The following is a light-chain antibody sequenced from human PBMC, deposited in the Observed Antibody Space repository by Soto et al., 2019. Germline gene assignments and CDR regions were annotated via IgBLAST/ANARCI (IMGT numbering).Light chain of an antibody. CDR3: QQYGRTSWT. CDR1: QSVSTNF. V-gene: IGKV3-20*01. Sequence: EIVLTQFPGTLSLSPGEGATLSCRASQSVSTNFFAWYQQKPGQAPRLLIYGASTRATGIPDRFSGSGSGTDFTLTISRLEPEDFAVYYCQQYGRTSWTFGQGTTV. J-gene: IGKJ1*01. CDR2: GAS.